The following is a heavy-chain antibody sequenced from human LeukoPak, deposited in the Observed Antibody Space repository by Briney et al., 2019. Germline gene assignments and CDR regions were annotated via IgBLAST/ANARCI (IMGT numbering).Heavy chain of an antibody. V-gene: IGHV4-34*01. CDR3: ARGRTLCHAAYKWFDP. D-gene: IGHD2-2*01. J-gene: IGHJ5*02. CDR1: GGSFSSYY. CDR2: INHSGST. Sequence: SETLSLTCAVCGGSFSSYYWSWIRQPPGKGLEWIGEINHSGSTNYNPSLKSRVTISVDTSKNQFSLKLSSVTAADTAVYYCARGRTLCHAAYKWFDPWGQGTLVTVSS.